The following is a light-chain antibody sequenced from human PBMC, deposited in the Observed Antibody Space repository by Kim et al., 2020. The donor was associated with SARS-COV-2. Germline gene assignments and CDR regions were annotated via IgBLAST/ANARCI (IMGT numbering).Light chain of an antibody. CDR3: QQSYSTPHP. J-gene: IGKJ4*01. Sequence: SLSATVGDRVTITCRASQSISSYLNWYQQKPGKAPKLLIYAASSLQSGVPSRFSGSGSGTDFTLTISSLQPEDFATYYCQQSYSTPHPFGGGTKVDIK. V-gene: IGKV1-39*01. CDR2: AAS. CDR1: QSISSY.